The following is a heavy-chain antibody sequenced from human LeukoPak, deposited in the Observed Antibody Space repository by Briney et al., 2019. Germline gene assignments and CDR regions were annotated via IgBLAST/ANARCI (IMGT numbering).Heavy chain of an antibody. CDR3: ARSRGVVAGEFDY. Sequence: GGSLRLSCAASGFTFDDYGMSWVRQAPGKGLEWVSVIYSGGSTYYADSVKGRFTISRDNSKNTLYLQMNSLRAEDTAVYYCARSRGVVAGEFDYWGQGTLVTVSS. D-gene: IGHD3-10*01. V-gene: IGHV3-53*01. CDR2: IYSGGST. J-gene: IGHJ4*02. CDR1: GFTFDDYG.